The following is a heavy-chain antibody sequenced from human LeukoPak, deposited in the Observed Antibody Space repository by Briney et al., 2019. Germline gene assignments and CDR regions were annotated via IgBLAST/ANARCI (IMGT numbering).Heavy chain of an antibody. Sequence: SETLSLTCTVSGGSISSSSYYWGWIRQPPGKGLEWIGSIYYSGSTYYNPSLKSRVTISVDTSKNQFSLKLSSVTAADTAVYYCARRDRGSSWGYFDYWGQGTLVTVSS. J-gene: IGHJ4*02. V-gene: IGHV4-39*01. CDR3: ARRDRGSSWGYFDY. CDR2: IYYSGST. CDR1: GGSISSSSYY. D-gene: IGHD6-13*01.